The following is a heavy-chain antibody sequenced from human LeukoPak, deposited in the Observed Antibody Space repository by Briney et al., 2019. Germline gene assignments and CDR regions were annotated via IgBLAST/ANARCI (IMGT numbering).Heavy chain of an antibody. CDR2: IWYDGSNK. J-gene: IGHJ4*02. CDR1: GFTFSSYG. Sequence: PGGSLRLSCAASGFTFSSYGMHWVRQAPGKGLEWVAVIWYDGSNKYYADSVKGRFTISRDNSKNTLYLQMNSLRAEDTAVYYCARDLGIAARPGDWGQGTLVTVSS. V-gene: IGHV3-33*01. D-gene: IGHD6-6*01. CDR3: ARDLGIAARPGD.